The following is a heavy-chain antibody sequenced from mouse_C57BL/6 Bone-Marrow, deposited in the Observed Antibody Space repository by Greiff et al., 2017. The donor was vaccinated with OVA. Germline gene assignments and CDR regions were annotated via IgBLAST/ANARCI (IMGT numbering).Heavy chain of an antibody. Sequence: VQLQQSGAELVRPGASVKLSCTASGFNIKDDYMHWVKQRPEQGLEWIGWIDPENGDTEYASKFQGKATITADTSSNTAYLQLSSLTSEDTAVYYCTTYPLMDYWGQGTSVTVSS. CDR1: GFNIKDDY. J-gene: IGHJ4*01. V-gene: IGHV14-4*01. CDR3: TTYPLMDY. CDR2: IDPENGDT.